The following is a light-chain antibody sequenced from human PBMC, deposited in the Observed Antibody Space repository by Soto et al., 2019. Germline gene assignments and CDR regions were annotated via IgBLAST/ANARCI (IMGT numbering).Light chain of an antibody. J-gene: IGKJ4*01. Sequence: EIVLTQSPGTLSLSPGERATLSCRASQSVSSSFLAWYQQKPGQAPRLLIYGACSRATGIPDRFSGSGSGTDFTLTISRLEPEDVAVYYCQQYDSSPLTFGGGTKVEIK. CDR2: GAC. V-gene: IGKV3-20*01. CDR3: QQYDSSPLT. CDR1: QSVSSSF.